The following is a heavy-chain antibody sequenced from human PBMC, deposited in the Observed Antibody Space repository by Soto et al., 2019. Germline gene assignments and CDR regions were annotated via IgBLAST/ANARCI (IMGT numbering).Heavy chain of an antibody. CDR1: GYTLVMYA. Sequence: ASVKLSFKASGYTLVMYAMHWLRHAPGQRLEWMGWINAGNGHTRYSQKFQGRVTITRDTSARTVYMEMSSLRSEDTAAYFCARAGWFGEGYFDFWGQGTTVTVSS. J-gene: IGHJ6*02. D-gene: IGHD3-10*01. V-gene: IGHV1-3*01. CDR3: ARAGWFGEGYFDF. CDR2: INAGNGHT.